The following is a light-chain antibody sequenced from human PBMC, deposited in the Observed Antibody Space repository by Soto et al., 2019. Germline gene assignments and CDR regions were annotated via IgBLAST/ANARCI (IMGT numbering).Light chain of an antibody. Sequence: EIVLTQSPGTLSLSPGERATLSCRATQSISSNYLAWYQQKHGQAPMLLIYGASIRATGIPDRFSGSGSGTDFTLTISRLEPEDSEVYFCQQFVSSQNTFRQGTQVDI. CDR1: QSISSNY. CDR3: QQFVSSQNT. V-gene: IGKV3-20*01. CDR2: GAS. J-gene: IGKJ2*01.